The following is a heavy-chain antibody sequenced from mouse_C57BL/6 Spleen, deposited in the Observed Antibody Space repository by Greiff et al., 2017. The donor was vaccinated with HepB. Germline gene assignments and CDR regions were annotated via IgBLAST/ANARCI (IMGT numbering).Heavy chain of an antibody. D-gene: IGHD1-1*01. Sequence: VQVVESGAELVKPGASVKISCKASGYAFSSYWMNWVKQRPGKGLEWIGQIYPGDGDTNYNGKFKGKATLTADKSSSTAYMQLSSLTSEDSAVYFCARRTTVVGAMDYWGQGTSVTVSS. J-gene: IGHJ4*01. CDR3: ARRTTVVGAMDY. CDR1: GYAFSSYW. CDR2: IYPGDGDT. V-gene: IGHV1-80*01.